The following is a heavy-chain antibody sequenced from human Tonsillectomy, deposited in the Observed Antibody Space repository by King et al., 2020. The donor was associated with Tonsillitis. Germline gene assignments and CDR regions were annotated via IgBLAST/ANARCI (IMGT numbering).Heavy chain of an antibody. CDR3: ARDLNSSVRWFDP. CDR1: GYTFTSCV. J-gene: IGHJ5*02. Sequence: VQLVESGAEVKKPGASVKVSCKASGYTFTSCVISWVRQAPGQGLEWMGWISVYNGNTKYAQKLQGRVTMTTDTSTSTAYMELRSLRSDDTAVYYCARDLNSSVRWFDPWGQGTLVTVSS. D-gene: IGHD1-1*01. CDR2: ISVYNGNT. V-gene: IGHV1-18*04.